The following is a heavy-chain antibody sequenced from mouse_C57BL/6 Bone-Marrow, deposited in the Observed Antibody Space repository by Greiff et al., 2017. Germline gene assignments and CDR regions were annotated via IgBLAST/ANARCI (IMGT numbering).Heavy chain of an antibody. V-gene: IGHV5-4*01. J-gene: IGHJ2*01. Sequence: EVQLVESGGGLVKPGGSLKLSCAASGFTFSSYAMSWVRQTPEKRLEWVAAISDGGSYTYYLDNLKGRFTLSRANAKNNLYLQKSHVEYEDTAMYYCARGGCFDYWGQGTTLTVSS. CDR1: GFTFSSYA. CDR2: ISDGGSYT. CDR3: ARGGCFDY.